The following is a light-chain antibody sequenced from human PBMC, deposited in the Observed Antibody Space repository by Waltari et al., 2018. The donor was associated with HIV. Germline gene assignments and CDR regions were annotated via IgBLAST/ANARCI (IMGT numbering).Light chain of an antibody. V-gene: IGLV1-47*01. CDR3: LSWDDSLRVWV. J-gene: IGLJ3*02. CDR1: SSNIGRNY. CDR2: RNN. Sequence: QSVVTQPPSASGTPGQRVTISCSGSSSNIGRNYVYWYQQLQGTAPKLLIHRNNQRPSGVPDRFSASKSGTSASLAISGFRSEDEADYYCLSWDDSLRVWVFGGGTKVTVL.